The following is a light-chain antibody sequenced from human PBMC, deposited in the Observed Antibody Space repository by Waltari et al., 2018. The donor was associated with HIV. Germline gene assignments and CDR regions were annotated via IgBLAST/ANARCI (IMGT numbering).Light chain of an antibody. CDR2: DAS. CDR1: QSIAAY. Sequence: EIVLTQSPATLSLSPGERATLSCRASQSIAAYLAWYQRKPGQAPRLLISDASNRATGVPARFSGSGSGTDFTLTISSLEPEDFAVYYCQQRTNWLFGGGTKVEIK. V-gene: IGKV3-11*01. CDR3: QQRTNWL. J-gene: IGKJ4*01.